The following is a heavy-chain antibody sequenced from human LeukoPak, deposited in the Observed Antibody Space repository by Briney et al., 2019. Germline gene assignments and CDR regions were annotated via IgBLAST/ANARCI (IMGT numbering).Heavy chain of an antibody. Sequence: GGSLRLSCAASGFTFSSYAMHWVRQAPGKGLEWVAVISYDGSNKYYADSVKGRFTISRDNSKNTLYLQMNSLRAEDTAVYYCAKGGIAAAGQGAYYFDYWGQGTLVTVSS. V-gene: IGHV3-30-3*01. D-gene: IGHD6-13*01. CDR1: GFTFSSYA. J-gene: IGHJ4*02. CDR2: ISYDGSNK. CDR3: AKGGIAAAGQGAYYFDY.